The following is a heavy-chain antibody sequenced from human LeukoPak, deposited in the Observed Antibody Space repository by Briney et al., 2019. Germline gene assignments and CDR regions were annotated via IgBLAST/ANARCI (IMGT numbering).Heavy chain of an antibody. V-gene: IGHV3-11*04. CDR2: ISSSGSTI. D-gene: IGHD5-12*01. CDR1: GFTFSDYY. CDR3: AKDSVVGGYDLYYFDY. J-gene: IGHJ4*02. Sequence: PGGSLRLSCAASGFTFSDYYMSWIRQAPGKGLEWVSYISSSGSTIFYADSVKGRFTISRDNSKNTLYLQMNSLRAEDTAVYYCAKDSVVGGYDLYYFDYWGQGTLVTVSS.